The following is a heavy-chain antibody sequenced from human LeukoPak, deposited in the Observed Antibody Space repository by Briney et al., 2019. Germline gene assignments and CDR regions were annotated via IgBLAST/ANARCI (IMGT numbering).Heavy chain of an antibody. CDR1: GFTFSDYH. D-gene: IGHD3-22*01. J-gene: IGHJ4*02. V-gene: IGHV3-11*03. CDR3: ARGSGSHSDS. CDR2: ISSSSSYT. Sequence: GSLRLSCAASGFTFSDYHMNWIRQAPGKGLEWVSYISSSSSYTNYGDSVKGRFTSSRDNAKNSLYLRMNSLRAEDTAVYYCARGSGSHSDSWGQGTLVTVSS.